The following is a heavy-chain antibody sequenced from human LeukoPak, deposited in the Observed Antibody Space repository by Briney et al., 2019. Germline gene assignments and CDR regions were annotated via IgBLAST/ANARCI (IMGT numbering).Heavy chain of an antibody. V-gene: IGHV3-73*01. Sequence: GGSLRLSCAASGFAFSGSAVHWVRQASGKGLEWVGRIRTKGYTYATAYAASLRGRFTISRDDSKNTAYLQMNSLKTEDTAVYYCTTIGYAFDIWGRGTMVTVSS. CDR2: IRTKGYTYAT. J-gene: IGHJ3*02. CDR1: GFAFSGSA. D-gene: IGHD2-15*01. CDR3: TTIGYAFDI.